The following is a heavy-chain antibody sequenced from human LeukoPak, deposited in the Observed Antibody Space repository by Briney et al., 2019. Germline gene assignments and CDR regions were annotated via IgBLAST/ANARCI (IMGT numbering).Heavy chain of an antibody. CDR2: INPSGGST. D-gene: IGHD4-17*01. CDR3: ARSDYAPIPYYYYYMDV. V-gene: IGHV1-46*01. J-gene: IGHJ6*03. CDR1: GYTFTRYY. Sequence: ASVKVSCKASGYTFTRYYMHWVRQAPGQGLEWMGIINPSGGSTSYAQKFQGRVTMTRDTSTTTVYMELSSLRSDDTAVYYCARSDYAPIPYYYYYMDVWGKGTTVTVSS.